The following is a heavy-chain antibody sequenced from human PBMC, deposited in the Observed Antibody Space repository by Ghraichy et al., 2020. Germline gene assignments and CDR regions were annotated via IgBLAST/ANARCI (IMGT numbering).Heavy chain of an antibody. V-gene: IGHV4-34*01. J-gene: IGHJ5*02. Sequence: GSLRLSCAVYGGSFSGYYWSWIRQPPGKGLEWIGEINHSGSTNYNPSLKSRVTISVDTSKNQFSLKLSSVTAADTAVYYCARALVVPAAIRPYGWFDPWGQGTLVTVSS. CDR1: GGSFSGYY. CDR3: ARALVVPAAIRPYGWFDP. CDR2: INHSGST. D-gene: IGHD2-2*01.